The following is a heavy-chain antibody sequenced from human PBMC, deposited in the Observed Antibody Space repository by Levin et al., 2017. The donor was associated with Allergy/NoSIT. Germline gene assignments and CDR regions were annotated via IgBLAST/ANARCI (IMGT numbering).Heavy chain of an antibody. J-gene: IGHJ4*02. CDR1: GGSISSSSYY. D-gene: IGHD5-12*01. CDR3: ARRPPEWLRSGPVFDY. CDR2: IYYSGST. Sequence: SETLSLTCTVSGGSISSSSYYWGWIRQPPGKGLEWIGSIYYSGSTYYNPSLKSRVTISVDTSKNQFSLKLSSVTAADTAVYYCARRPPEWLRSGPVFDYWGQGTLVTVSS. V-gene: IGHV4-39*01.